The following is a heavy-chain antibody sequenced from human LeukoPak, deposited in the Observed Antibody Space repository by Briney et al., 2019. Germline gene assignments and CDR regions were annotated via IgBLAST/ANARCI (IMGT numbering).Heavy chain of an antibody. CDR3: ARATFWSGYQRDSWYMDI. D-gene: IGHD3-3*01. CDR2: IYSGDNT. CDR1: GFTLSSNY. Sequence: GGSLRLSCAAPGFTLSSNYMSWVRQAPGKGLEWVSVIYSGDNTYYADSVKGRFTISRDNSKNTLYLQMNSLRAEDTAVYYCARATFWSGYQRDSWYMDIWGKGTTVTVSS. V-gene: IGHV3-66*02. J-gene: IGHJ6*03.